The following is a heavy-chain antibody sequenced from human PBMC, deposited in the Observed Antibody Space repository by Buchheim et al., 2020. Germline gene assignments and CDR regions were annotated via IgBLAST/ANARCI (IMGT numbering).Heavy chain of an antibody. CDR2: IKQDGSEK. V-gene: IGHV3-7*02. CDR3: ATYCNSVSCYTRFDY. J-gene: IGHJ4*02. CDR1: GFTFSVYW. Sequence: EVQLVESGGGLVQPGGSLRLSCAASGFTFSVYWMSWVRQAPGKGLEWVANIKQDGSEKLYVDSVKGRFTISRDNAKNSLYLQMNSLRVEDTALYYCATYCNSVSCYTRFDYWGQGTL. D-gene: IGHD2-2*02.